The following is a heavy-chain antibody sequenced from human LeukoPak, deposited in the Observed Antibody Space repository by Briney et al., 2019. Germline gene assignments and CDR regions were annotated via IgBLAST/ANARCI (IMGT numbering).Heavy chain of an antibody. J-gene: IGHJ4*02. V-gene: IGHV3-11*01. CDR2: ISSSGSTI. CDR3: ASGEASSSHCGGDCYSFGY. CDR1: GFTFSDYY. Sequence: GGSLRLSCAASGFTFSDYYMSWIRQAPGKGLEWVSYISSSGSTIYYADSVKGRFTISRDNAKNSLYLQMNSLRAEDTAVYYCASGEASSSHCGGDCYSFGYWGQGTLVTVSS. D-gene: IGHD2-21*02.